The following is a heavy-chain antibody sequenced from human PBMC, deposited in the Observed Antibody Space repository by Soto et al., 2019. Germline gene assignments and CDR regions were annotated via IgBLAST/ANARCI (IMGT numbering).Heavy chain of an antibody. Sequence: EVQLVESGGGLVKPGGSLRLSCAASGFSISTYGMNWVRQAPGKGLEWVSSISSSSSNIYYADSVKGRFTISRDNAKNLLFLQMSSLTSEDTAIYYCARWKIPAASNVWGQGTMVTVSS. CDR3: ARWKIPAASNV. D-gene: IGHD2-2*01. V-gene: IGHV3-21*01. CDR2: ISSSSSNI. J-gene: IGHJ3*01. CDR1: GFSISTYG.